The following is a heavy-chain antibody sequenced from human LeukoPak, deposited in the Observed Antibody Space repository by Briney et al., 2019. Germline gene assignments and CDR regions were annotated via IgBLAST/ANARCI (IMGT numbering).Heavy chain of an antibody. Sequence: GGSLRLSCAASGFTFSSYAMSWVRQAPGKGLEWVSAITGGGGTYYADSVKGRFTVSRDNSKNTLYLQMNSPSAEDTAVYYCAKRLPHHFDYWGQGTLVTFSS. CDR2: ITGGGGT. J-gene: IGHJ4*02. CDR1: GFTFSSYA. V-gene: IGHV3-23*01. D-gene: IGHD5/OR15-5a*01. CDR3: AKRLPHHFDY.